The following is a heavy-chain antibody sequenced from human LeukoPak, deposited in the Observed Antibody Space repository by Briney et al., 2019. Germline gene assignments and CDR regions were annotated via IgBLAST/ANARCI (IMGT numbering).Heavy chain of an antibody. Sequence: GRSLRLSCAASGFTFSSYSMNWVRQAPGKGLEWVSSISSSSYIYYADSVKGRFTISRDNAKNSLYLQMNSLRAEDTAVYYCARGEYYYDSSGLLCDYWGQGTLVTVSS. D-gene: IGHD3-22*01. CDR1: GFTFSSYS. CDR3: ARGEYYYDSSGLLCDY. CDR2: ISSSSYI. V-gene: IGHV3-21*01. J-gene: IGHJ4*02.